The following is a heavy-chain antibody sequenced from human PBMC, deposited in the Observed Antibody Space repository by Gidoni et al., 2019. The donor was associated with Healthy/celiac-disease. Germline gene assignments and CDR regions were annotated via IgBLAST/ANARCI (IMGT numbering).Heavy chain of an antibody. CDR1: GGSISSSSYY. CDR2: IYYSGST. D-gene: IGHD5-12*01. V-gene: IGHV4-39*07. CDR3: ARDRYSGYDGPGEAFDI. J-gene: IGHJ3*02. Sequence: QLQLQESGPGLVKPSETLSLTCTVSGGSISSSSYYWGWIRQPPGKGLEWIGSIYYSGSTYYNPSLKSRVTISVDTSKNQFSLKLSSVTAADTAVYYCARDRYSGYDGPGEAFDIWGQGTMVTVSS.